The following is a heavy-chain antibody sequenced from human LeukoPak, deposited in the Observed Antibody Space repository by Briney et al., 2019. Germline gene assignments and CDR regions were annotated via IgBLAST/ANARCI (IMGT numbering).Heavy chain of an antibody. CDR2: IRFDGNNK. CDR3: AKGYDSSGYFHFDY. CDR1: GFTFSSYG. J-gene: IGHJ4*02. Sequence: PGGSLRLSCAASGFTFSSYGMHWVRQPPGKGLEWVAFIRFDGNNKYYADSVKGRFTISRDNSKNTLYLQMNSLRAEDTAVYYCAKGYDSSGYFHFDYWGQGTLVTVSS. V-gene: IGHV3-30*02. D-gene: IGHD3-22*01.